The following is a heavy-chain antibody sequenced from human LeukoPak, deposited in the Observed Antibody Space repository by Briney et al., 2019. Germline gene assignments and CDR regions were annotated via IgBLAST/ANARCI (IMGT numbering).Heavy chain of an antibody. Sequence: SETLSLTCTVSGGSISSSSYYWGWIRQPPGKGLEWIGSIYYSGSTYYNPSLKSRVTISVDTSKNQFSLKLSSVTAADTAVYYCARELAGIKTTSLSWNDYNKPWFDPWGQGTLVTVSS. J-gene: IGHJ5*02. V-gene: IGHV4-39*02. CDR3: ARELAGIKTTSLSWNDYNKPWFDP. CDR1: GGSISSSSYY. D-gene: IGHD4-11*01. CDR2: IYYSGST.